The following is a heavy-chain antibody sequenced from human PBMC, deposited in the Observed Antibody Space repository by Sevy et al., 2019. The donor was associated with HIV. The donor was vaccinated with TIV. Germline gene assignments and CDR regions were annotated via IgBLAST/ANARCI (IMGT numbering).Heavy chain of an antibody. CDR1: GFTVSSNY. V-gene: IGHV3-53*01. D-gene: IGHD4-17*01. CDR2: IYSGGST. J-gene: IGHJ4*02. Sequence: GGSLRLSCAASGFTVSSNYMSWVRQAPGKGLEWVSVIYSGGSTYYADSVKGRFTISRANSKNTLYLQMNSLRAEDTAVYYCARAKDYGDYLDYWGQGTLVTVSS. CDR3: ARAKDYGDYLDY.